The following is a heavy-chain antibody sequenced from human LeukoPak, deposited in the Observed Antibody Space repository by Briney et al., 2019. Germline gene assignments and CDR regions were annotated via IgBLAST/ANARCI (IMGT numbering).Heavy chain of an antibody. D-gene: IGHD5-18*01. V-gene: IGHV3-23*01. Sequence: GGSLRLSCAASGFTFSSYAMSWVRQAPAKGLEWVSAISGSGGSTYYADSVKGRFTISRDNSKNTLYLQMNSLRAEDTAVYYCAKIPAMVPYYFDYWGQGTLVTVSS. CDR2: ISGSGGST. CDR1: GFTFSSYA. J-gene: IGHJ4*02. CDR3: AKIPAMVPYYFDY.